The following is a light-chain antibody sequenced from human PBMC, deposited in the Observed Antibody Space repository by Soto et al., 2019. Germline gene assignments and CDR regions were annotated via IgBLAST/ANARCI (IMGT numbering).Light chain of an antibody. CDR2: AAI. CDR3: QQSYTTPRT. Sequence: DIHMTQSPSSLSASVGDRVTITCRASKSINTYLNWYQQKPGKAPNLLIYAAINLQSGVPPRFSGSASGTDFTLTISSMQPEDFATYYCQQSYTTPRTFGQGTRVESK. CDR1: KSINTY. V-gene: IGKV1-39*01. J-gene: IGKJ1*01.